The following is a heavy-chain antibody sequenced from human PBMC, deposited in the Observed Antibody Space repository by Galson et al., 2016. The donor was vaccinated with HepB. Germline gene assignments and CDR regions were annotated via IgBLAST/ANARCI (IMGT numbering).Heavy chain of an antibody. CDR1: GGSISSLKYY. J-gene: IGHJ4*02. V-gene: IGHV4-39*03. CDR2: MYTGGST. Sequence: SETLSLTCTVSGGSISSLKYYWGWIRQPPGKGLEWIGSMYTGGSTYYNPSLDSRVTISVDTSKNQFSLRLSSVTAADTAFYYCSTADYWGPGSLVTVSS. CDR3: STADY. D-gene: IGHD2/OR15-2a*01.